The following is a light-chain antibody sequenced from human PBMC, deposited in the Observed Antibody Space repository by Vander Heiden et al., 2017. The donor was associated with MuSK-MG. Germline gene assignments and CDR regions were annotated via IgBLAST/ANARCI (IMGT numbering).Light chain of an antibody. J-gene: IGKJ2*01. V-gene: IGKV3-11*01. CDR1: QSVSSY. Sequence: EIVLTQSPPTLSLSRGERAPLSCRASQSVSSYLAWYQHKPGQAPRLLIYDASNRATGIPSRFSGSGSGTDFTLTISSLEPEDFAVYYCQQRSNWPRTFGQGTKVEIK. CDR3: QQRSNWPRT. CDR2: DAS.